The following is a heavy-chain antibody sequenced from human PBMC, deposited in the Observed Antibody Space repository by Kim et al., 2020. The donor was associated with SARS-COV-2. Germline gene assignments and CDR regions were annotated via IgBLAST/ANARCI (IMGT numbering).Heavy chain of an antibody. CDR2: TYYRSKWYN. J-gene: IGHJ3*02. V-gene: IGHV6-1*01. CDR1: GDSVSSNSIV. Sequence: SQTLSLTCAISGDSVSSNSIVWNWIRQSPSRGLEWLGRTYYRSKWYNDYSPSVKGRITISPDTSKNHFSLQLNSVSPEDTAVYYCARGYAFDIWGPGTLVTVSS. CDR3: ARGYAFDI.